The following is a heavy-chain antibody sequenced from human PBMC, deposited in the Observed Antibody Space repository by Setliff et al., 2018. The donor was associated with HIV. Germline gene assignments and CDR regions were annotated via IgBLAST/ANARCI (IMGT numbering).Heavy chain of an antibody. V-gene: IGHV4-34*01. CDR2: INHSGRA. Sequence: KTSETLSLTCAVYGESFSGYYWTWIRQPAGKGLEWLGEINHSGRARYNPSLKSRVTILVDTSKNQFSLRLSSVTAADTAVYYCARGAPYCNHGVCHLFDHWGHGNRVTVSS. J-gene: IGHJ4*01. CDR3: ARGAPYCNHGVCHLFDH. CDR1: GESFSGYY. D-gene: IGHD2-8*01.